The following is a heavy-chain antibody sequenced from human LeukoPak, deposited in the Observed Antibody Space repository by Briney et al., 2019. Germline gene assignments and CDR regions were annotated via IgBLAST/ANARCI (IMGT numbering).Heavy chain of an antibody. D-gene: IGHD1-14*01. J-gene: IGHJ4*02. CDR3: AKGFGTSGIDY. Sequence: GGSLRLSCAASGFPFSDDWMSWVRQAPGKGLEWVSGISGSGGGTYYTDSVKGRFTISRDNSKNTLYLQMNSLRAEDTAIYYCAKGFGTSGIDYWGQGTLVTVSS. CDR1: GFPFSDDW. CDR2: ISGSGGGT. V-gene: IGHV3-23*01.